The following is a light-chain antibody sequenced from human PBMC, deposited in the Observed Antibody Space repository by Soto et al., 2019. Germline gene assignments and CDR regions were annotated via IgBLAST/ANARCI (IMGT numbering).Light chain of an antibody. CDR3: QQRSDWPST. CDR2: DAS. J-gene: IGKJ4*01. V-gene: IGKV3-11*01. Sequence: EIVLTQSPATLSLSPGDRATLSCRASQSVGSYLGWYQQRPGQAPRLLIYDASNRATGIPARFSGSGSGTDFTLTNSSLEPEDFAVYYGQQRSDWPSTFGGGTKVEIK. CDR1: QSVGSY.